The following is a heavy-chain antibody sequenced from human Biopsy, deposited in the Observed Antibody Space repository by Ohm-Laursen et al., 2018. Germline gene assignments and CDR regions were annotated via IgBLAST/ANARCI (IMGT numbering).Heavy chain of an antibody. V-gene: IGHV4-59*12. CDR2: IYYSGST. J-gene: IGHJ4*02. D-gene: IGHD6-19*01. Sequence: SETLSLTCTVSGGSLNFYYWSWIRQPPGKGLECIGYIYYSGSTNYSPSLKSRVTISVDTSKNQFSLKLSSVTAADTAVYYCARGRLRAVARFDYWGQGTLVTVSS. CDR1: GGSLNFYY. CDR3: ARGRLRAVARFDY.